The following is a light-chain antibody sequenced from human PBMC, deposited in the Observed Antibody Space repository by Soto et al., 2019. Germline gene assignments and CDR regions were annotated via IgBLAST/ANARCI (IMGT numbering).Light chain of an antibody. CDR3: LHHNTYPLA. CDR2: LAS. Sequence: DIQMTQSPSSLSASVGDRVTITCRASQDIRNDLGWYQQKPGRAPKRLISLASKLQDGVPSRFSGSRSGTEFTLTICSLQPEDFATNYCLHHNTYPLAFCGGTKVEF. V-gene: IGKV1-17*01. J-gene: IGKJ4*01. CDR1: QDIRND.